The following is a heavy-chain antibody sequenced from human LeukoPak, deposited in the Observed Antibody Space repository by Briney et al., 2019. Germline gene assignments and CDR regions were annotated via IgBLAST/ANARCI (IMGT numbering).Heavy chain of an antibody. CDR3: AKAYIVVVTAAKDY. CDR1: GFTFSSYA. CDR2: ISGSGGST. J-gene: IGHJ4*02. V-gene: IGHV3-23*01. Sequence: QPGGSLRLSCAASGFTFSSYAMSWVRQAPGKGLEWVSAISGSGGSTYYADSVKGRFTISRDNSKNTLYLQMNSLRAEDTAAYYCAKAYIVVVTAAKDYWGQGTLVTVSS. D-gene: IGHD2-21*02.